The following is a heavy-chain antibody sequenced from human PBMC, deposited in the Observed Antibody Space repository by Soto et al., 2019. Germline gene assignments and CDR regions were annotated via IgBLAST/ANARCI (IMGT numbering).Heavy chain of an antibody. CDR3: ARVPGSIDYYYYYYGMDV. D-gene: IGHD6-13*01. CDR2: IYYSGST. J-gene: IGHJ6*02. Sequence: KSSETLSLTCTVSGGSISSYYWSWIRQPPGKGLEWIGYIYYSGSTNYNPSLKSRVTISVDTSKNQFSLKLSSVTAADTAVYYCARVPGSIDYYYYYYGMDVWGQGTTVTVSS. V-gene: IGHV4-59*01. CDR1: GGSISSYY.